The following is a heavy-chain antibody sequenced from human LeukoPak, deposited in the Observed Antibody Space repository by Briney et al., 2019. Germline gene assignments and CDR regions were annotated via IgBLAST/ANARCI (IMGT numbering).Heavy chain of an antibody. Sequence: GGSLRLSCAASKFTFSTFSMSWVRQAPGKGLEWVSSISGSGGYTYYADSVKGRFTISRDNSKNTLFLQMNSLRAEDTAVYYCAKATSPVHSRNWFDSWGQGTLVTVSS. D-gene: IGHD6-13*01. CDR1: KFTFSTFS. CDR3: AKATSPVHSRNWFDS. J-gene: IGHJ5*01. CDR2: ISGSGGYT. V-gene: IGHV3-23*01.